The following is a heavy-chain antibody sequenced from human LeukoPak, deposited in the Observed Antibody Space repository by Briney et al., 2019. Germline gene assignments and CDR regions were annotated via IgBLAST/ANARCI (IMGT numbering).Heavy chain of an antibody. CDR3: AKDPPKRKYYYDSSGYYWL. J-gene: IGHJ4*02. CDR2: ISGSGGST. V-gene: IGHV3-23*01. CDR1: GFTFSSYA. D-gene: IGHD3-22*01. Sequence: GGSPRLSCAASGFTFSSYAMSWVRQAPGKGLEWVSAISGSGGSTYYADSVKGRFTISRDNSKNTLYLQMNSLRAEDTAVYYCAKDPPKRKYYYDSSGYYWLWGQGTLVTVSS.